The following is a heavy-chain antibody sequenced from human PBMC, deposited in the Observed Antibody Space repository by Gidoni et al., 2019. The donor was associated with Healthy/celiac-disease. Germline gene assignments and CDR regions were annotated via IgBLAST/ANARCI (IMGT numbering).Heavy chain of an antibody. Sequence: EVQLLESGGGLVQPGGSLRRSCAAYGFTFSSYAMSWVRQAPGKGLEWVSAISGSGGSTYYADSVKGRFTISRDNSKNTLYLQMNSLRAEDTAVYYCAKVYLYYYDSSVDDYWGQGTLVTVSS. V-gene: IGHV3-23*01. D-gene: IGHD3-22*01. CDR3: AKVYLYYYDSSVDDY. CDR2: ISGSGGST. J-gene: IGHJ4*02. CDR1: GFTFSSYA.